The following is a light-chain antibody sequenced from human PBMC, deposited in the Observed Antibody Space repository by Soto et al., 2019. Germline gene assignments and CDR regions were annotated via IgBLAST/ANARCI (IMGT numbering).Light chain of an antibody. CDR2: GAS. Sequence: EIVLTQSPGTLSLSPGERATLSCRASQSVTSNYLAWYQQKPGQGPRLLINGASSRATGIPDRFSGSGSGTQFTLTISRLEPEDFAVYYCQHFGRSWTFGQGTKVEIK. CDR3: QHFGRSWT. J-gene: IGKJ1*01. CDR1: QSVTSNY. V-gene: IGKV3-20*01.